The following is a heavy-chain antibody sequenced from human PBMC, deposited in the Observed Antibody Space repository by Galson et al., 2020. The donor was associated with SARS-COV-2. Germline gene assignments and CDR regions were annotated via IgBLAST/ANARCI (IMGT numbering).Heavy chain of an antibody. CDR2: INPSGGST. CDR3: ARGPGYYYDSSGYYEAFDY. V-gene: IGHV1-46*01. J-gene: IGHJ4*02. D-gene: IGHD3-22*01. Sequence: GASVKVSCKASGYTFTSYYMHWVRQATGQGLEWMGIINPSGGSTSYAQKFQGRVTMTRDTSTSTVYMELSSLRSEDTAVYYCARGPGYYYDSSGYYEAFDYWGQGTLVTVSS. CDR1: GYTFTSYY.